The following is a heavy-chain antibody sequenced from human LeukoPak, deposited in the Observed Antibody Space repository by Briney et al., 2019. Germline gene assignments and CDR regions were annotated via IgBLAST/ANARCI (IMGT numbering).Heavy chain of an antibody. V-gene: IGHV4-38-2*02. Sequence: SETLSLTCSVSGYSLSSGYYWGWIRQPPGKGLEWIGSIYHSGSTYYNPSLKSRITVSVDTSKNQFSLKLSSVTAADTAVYYCARANVYFNDYGDYPYYFDYWGQGTLVTVSS. CDR1: GYSLSSGYY. CDR3: ARANVYFNDYGDYPYYFDY. D-gene: IGHD4-17*01. J-gene: IGHJ4*02. CDR2: IYHSGST.